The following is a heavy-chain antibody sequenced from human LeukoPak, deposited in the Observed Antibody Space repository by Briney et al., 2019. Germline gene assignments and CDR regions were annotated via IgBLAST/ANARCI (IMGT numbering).Heavy chain of an antibody. CDR3: ARDHKEYSRSSGYYY. CDR2: IVVGSGNT. D-gene: IGHD6-13*01. V-gene: IGHV1-58*02. Sequence: SVKVSCKASGFTFTSSAMQWVRQARGQRLGWIGWIVVGSGNTNYAQKFQGRVTMTRDTSTSTVYMELSSLRSEDTAVYYCARDHKEYSRSSGYYYWGQGTLVTVSS. CDR1: GFTFTSSA. J-gene: IGHJ4*02.